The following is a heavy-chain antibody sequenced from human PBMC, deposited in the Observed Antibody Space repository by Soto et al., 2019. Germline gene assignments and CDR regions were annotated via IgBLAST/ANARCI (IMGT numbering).Heavy chain of an antibody. CDR1: GGSLSSYY. CDR3: AREGTGGAFDI. Sequence: SETLSLTCTVSGGSLSSYYWSWSRQPPGKGWEWIGYTYYRGTTNYTPSLKSRVTISVDTSKNQFSLKLSSVTAADTAVYSCAREGTGGAFDIWAKGTLVTASS. V-gene: IGHV4-59*01. D-gene: IGHD3-10*01. J-gene: IGHJ3*02. CDR2: TYYRGTT.